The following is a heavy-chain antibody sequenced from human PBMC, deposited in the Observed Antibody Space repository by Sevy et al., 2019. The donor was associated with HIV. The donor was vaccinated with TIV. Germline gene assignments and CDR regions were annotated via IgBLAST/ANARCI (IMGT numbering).Heavy chain of an antibody. CDR2: IKQDGSEK. Sequence: GGSLRLSCAASGFTFSSYWMSWVRQAPGKGLEWVANIKQDGSEKYYVDSVKGRFTISRDKAKNLLYLQMNSLRAEDTPVYYCARDRTYYYGSGSYYNLYYYYYGMDVWGQGTTVTVSS. J-gene: IGHJ6*02. D-gene: IGHD3-10*01. CDR1: GFTFSSYW. CDR3: ARDRTYYYGSGSYYNLYYYYYGMDV. V-gene: IGHV3-7*01.